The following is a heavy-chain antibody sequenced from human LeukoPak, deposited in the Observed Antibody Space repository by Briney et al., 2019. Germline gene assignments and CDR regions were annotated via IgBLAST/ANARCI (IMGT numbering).Heavy chain of an antibody. V-gene: IGHV3-9*01. J-gene: IGHJ4*02. CDR1: GFTFDDYA. CDR3: AKGVTFGGVTNFDD. CDR2: ISWNSGSI. Sequence: GGSLRLSCAASGFTFDDYAMHWVRQAPGKGLEWVSGISWNSGSIGYADSVKGRFTISRDNAKNSLYLQMNSLRAEDTALYYCAKGVTFGGVTNFDDWGQRTLVTVSS. D-gene: IGHD3-16*01.